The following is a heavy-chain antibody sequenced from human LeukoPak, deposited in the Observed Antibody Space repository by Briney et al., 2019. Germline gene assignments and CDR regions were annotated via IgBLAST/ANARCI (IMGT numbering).Heavy chain of an antibody. CDR1: GFTFSSYG. CDR3: AREGVRRQQLVDYYYGMDV. Sequence: GGSLRLSCAASGFTFSSYGMHWVGQAPGKGLEWVAVISYDGSNKYYADSVKGRFTISRDNSKNTLYLQMNSLRAEDTAVYYCAREGVRRQQLVDYYYGMDVWGQGTTVTVSS. V-gene: IGHV3-30*03. J-gene: IGHJ6*02. CDR2: ISYDGSNK. D-gene: IGHD6-13*01.